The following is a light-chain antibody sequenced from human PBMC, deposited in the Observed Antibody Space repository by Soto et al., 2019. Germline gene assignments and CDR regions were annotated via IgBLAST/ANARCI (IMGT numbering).Light chain of an antibody. J-gene: IGLJ1*01. Sequence: QSTLTQPPSASGSPGQSVTISCTGTSSDVGGYNYVSWYQQHPGKAPKLMIYEVSKRPSGVPDPFSGSKSANTASLTVSGLQAEEEADYYCCSNAGSNLPFGGGTKLTVL. V-gene: IGLV2-8*01. CDR1: SSDVGGYNY. CDR3: CSNAGSNLP. CDR2: EVS.